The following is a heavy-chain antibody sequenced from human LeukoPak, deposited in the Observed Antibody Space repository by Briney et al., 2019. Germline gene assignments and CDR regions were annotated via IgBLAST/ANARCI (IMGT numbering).Heavy chain of an antibody. Sequence: ASVKVSCKASGYSFTGYYMHWVRQAPGQGLEWMGWINPNSGGTNHAQKFQGRVTMTRDTSISTAYMELSSLRSDDTAVYFCARDQRSGWYRSAYYFDYWGQGTLVTVSS. D-gene: IGHD6-19*01. CDR3: ARDQRSGWYRSAYYFDY. V-gene: IGHV1-2*02. J-gene: IGHJ4*02. CDR1: GYSFTGYY. CDR2: INPNSGGT.